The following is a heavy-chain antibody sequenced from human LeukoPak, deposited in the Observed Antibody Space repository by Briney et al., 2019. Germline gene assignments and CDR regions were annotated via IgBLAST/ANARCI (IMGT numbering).Heavy chain of an antibody. D-gene: IGHD4-17*01. J-gene: IGHJ4*02. CDR1: GYTFTSYY. V-gene: IGHV1-46*01. Sequence: ASVKVSCKASGYTFTSYYMHWVRQAPGQGLEWMGLINPSGGSTSYAQKFQGRVTMTRDTSTSTVYMELSSLRSEDTAVYYCARSADYGEATKYFDYWGQGTLVTVSS. CDR3: ARSADYGEATKYFDY. CDR2: INPSGGST.